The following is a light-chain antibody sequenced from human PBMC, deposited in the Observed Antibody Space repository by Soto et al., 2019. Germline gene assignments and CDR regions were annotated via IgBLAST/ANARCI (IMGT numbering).Light chain of an antibody. CDR3: QKYNSDS. CDR2: KAS. J-gene: IGKJ1*01. CDR1: QSIRSW. Sequence: IQFAQSPATLSASLGDRVTLTCRASQSIRSWLAWYQQIPGKAPKLLIYKASSLESGVPSVFSGIGSGSVFPLTDCSLQPYDFTTDYCQKYNSDSFGKGTK. V-gene: IGKV1-5*03.